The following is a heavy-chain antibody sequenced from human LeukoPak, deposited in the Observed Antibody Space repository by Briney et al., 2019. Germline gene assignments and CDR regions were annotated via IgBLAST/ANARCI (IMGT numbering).Heavy chain of an antibody. D-gene: IGHD2-15*01. V-gene: IGHV3-48*04. Sequence: PGGSLRLSCAASGFTFSHYSMNWVRQAPGKGLEWVSYISGSSTNIYYADSVKGRFTISRDNAKESLYLQMNSLRAEDTAVYYCAEGYCSAGSCRTDDYWGQGTLVTVSS. CDR2: ISGSSTNI. J-gene: IGHJ4*02. CDR3: AEGYCSAGSCRTDDY. CDR1: GFTFSHYS.